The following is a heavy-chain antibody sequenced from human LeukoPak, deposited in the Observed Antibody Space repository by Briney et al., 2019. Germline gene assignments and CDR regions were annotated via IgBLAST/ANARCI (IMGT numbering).Heavy chain of an antibody. Sequence: GGSLRLSCAASGFTFSSYAMHWVRQAPGKGLEWVAVIWYDGSNKYYADSVKGRFTISRDNSKNTLYLQMNSLRAEDTAVYYCARDRRYSGSYSVYWGQGTLVTVSS. D-gene: IGHD1-26*01. CDR2: IWYDGSNK. CDR1: GFTFSSYA. V-gene: IGHV3-33*08. J-gene: IGHJ4*02. CDR3: ARDRRYSGSYSVY.